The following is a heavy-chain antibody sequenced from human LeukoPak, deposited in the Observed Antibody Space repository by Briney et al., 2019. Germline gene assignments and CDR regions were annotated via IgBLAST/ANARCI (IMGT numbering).Heavy chain of an antibody. CDR2: ISYDGSDK. J-gene: IGHJ4*02. CDR3: AKDRQEYSGYDYHFDY. CDR1: GFTFSSYG. V-gene: IGHV3-30*18. D-gene: IGHD5-12*01. Sequence: GRSLRLSCAASGFTFSSYGMHWVHQAPGKGLEWVAVISYDGSDKNYADSVKGRFTISRDNSKNTLYLQMNSLRAEDTAVYYCAKDRQEYSGYDYHFDYWGQGTLVTVSS.